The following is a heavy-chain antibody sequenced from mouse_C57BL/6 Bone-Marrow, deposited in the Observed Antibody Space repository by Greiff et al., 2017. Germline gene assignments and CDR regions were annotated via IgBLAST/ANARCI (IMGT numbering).Heavy chain of an antibody. CDR3: ARGDYDGDWYFDV. CDR2: IDPSDSYT. V-gene: IGHV1-50*01. CDR1: GYTFTSYW. J-gene: IGHJ1*03. Sequence: VQLQQPGAELVKPGASVKLSCKASGYTFTSYWMQWVKQRPGQGLEWIGEIDPSDSYTNYNQKFKGKAPLTVDTSSSTAYMQLSSLTSEDSAVYYCARGDYDGDWYFDVWGTGTTVTVSS. D-gene: IGHD2-4*01.